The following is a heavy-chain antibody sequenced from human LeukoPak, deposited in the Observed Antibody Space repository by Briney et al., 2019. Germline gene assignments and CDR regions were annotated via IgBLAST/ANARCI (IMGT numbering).Heavy chain of an antibody. J-gene: IGHJ4*02. V-gene: IGHV1-2*02. Sequence: ASVKVSCKASGYTFTSYYMHWMRQAPGQGLEWMGGINPNSGDTNYAQKFQGRVTMTRDTSISTAYMELTRLRSDDTATYYCTRPITRGYSGYDFYEYWGQGTQVTVSS. CDR2: INPNSGDT. CDR1: GYTFTSYY. D-gene: IGHD5-12*01. CDR3: TRPITRGYSGYDFYEY.